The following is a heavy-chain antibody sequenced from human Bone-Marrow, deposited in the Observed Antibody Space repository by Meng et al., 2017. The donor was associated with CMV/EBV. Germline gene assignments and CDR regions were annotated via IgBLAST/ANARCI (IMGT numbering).Heavy chain of an antibody. CDR2: ISSSSSYI. CDR3: ARGFPGTGY. V-gene: IGHV3-21*01. CDR1: GFTFSSYE. Sequence: ETLSLTCAASGFTFSSYEMNWVRQAPGKGLEWVSSISSSSSYIYYADSVKGRFTISRDNAKNSLYLQMNSLRAEDTAVYYCARGFPGTGYWGQGTLVTVSS. J-gene: IGHJ4*02. D-gene: IGHD3/OR15-3a*01.